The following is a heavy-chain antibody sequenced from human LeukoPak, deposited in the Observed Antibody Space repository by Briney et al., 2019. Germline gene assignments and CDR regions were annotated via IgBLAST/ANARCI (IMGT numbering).Heavy chain of an antibody. J-gene: IGHJ4*02. CDR1: GGSFSGYY. CDR2: INHSGGT. Sequence: SETLSLTCAVYGGSFSGYYWSWIRQPPGKGLEWIGEINHSGGTNYNPSLKSRVTISVDTSKNQFSLKLSSVTAADTAVYYCARGGILTGYYPNFDYWGQGTLVTVSS. D-gene: IGHD3-9*01. V-gene: IGHV4-34*01. CDR3: ARGGILTGYYPNFDY.